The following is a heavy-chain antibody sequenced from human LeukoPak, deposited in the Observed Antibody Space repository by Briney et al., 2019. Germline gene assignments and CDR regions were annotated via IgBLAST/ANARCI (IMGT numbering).Heavy chain of an antibody. CDR3: APVFCTTSSCYHYFES. D-gene: IGHD6-13*01. J-gene: IGHJ4*02. V-gene: IGHV3-48*01. CDR2: ISSSSNTI. Sequence: PGGSLRLSCAASGLSFSSYSMNWVRQAPGKGLESISYISSSSNTIYYADSVKGRFTISRDNAQNSLYLQMNSLRADDTAVYYCAPVFCTTSSCYHYFESWGQGTLVTVSS. CDR1: GLSFSSYS.